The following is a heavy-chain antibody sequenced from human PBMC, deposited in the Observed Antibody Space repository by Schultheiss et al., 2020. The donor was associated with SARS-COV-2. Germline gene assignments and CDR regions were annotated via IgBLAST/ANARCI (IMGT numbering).Heavy chain of an antibody. J-gene: IGHJ4*02. Sequence: GSLRLSCTVSGGSISSYYWSWIRQPAGKGLEWIGRIYTSGSTNYNPSLKSRVTMSVDTSKNQFSLKLSSVTAADTAVYYCAAAPSIPGIWSGYYPFDYWGQGTLVTVSS. CDR3: AAAPSIPGIWSGYYPFDY. V-gene: IGHV4-4*07. D-gene: IGHD3-3*01. CDR2: IYTSGST. CDR1: GGSISSYY.